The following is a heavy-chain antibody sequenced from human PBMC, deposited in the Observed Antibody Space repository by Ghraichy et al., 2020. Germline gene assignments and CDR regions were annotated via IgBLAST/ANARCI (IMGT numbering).Heavy chain of an antibody. CDR2: ISGSGGST. CDR1: GFTFSSYA. V-gene: IGHV3-23*01. Sequence: ETLSLTCAASGFTFSSYAMSWVRQAPGKGLEWVSAISGSGGSTYYADSVKGRFTISRDNSKNTLYLQMNSLRAEDTAVYYCAKDYYDSSGYYPDAFDIWGQGTMVTVSS. CDR3: AKDYYDSSGYYPDAFDI. J-gene: IGHJ3*02. D-gene: IGHD3-22*01.